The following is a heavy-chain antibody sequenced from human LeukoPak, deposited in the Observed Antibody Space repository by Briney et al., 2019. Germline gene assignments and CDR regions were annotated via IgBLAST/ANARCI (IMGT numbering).Heavy chain of an antibody. V-gene: IGHV1-18*01. CDR1: GYTFTDFG. D-gene: IGHD6-19*01. CDR2: ITPYNGNT. Sequence: GASVKVSCKTSGYTFTDFGINWVRHAPGQGREWLGWITPYNGNTNHLQNLQGRITMTTDTSTSTAYLELRSLTSDDTAVYYCTRDLGQVVAGTAFDMWGQGTMVIVSS. CDR3: TRDLGQVVAGTAFDM. J-gene: IGHJ3*02.